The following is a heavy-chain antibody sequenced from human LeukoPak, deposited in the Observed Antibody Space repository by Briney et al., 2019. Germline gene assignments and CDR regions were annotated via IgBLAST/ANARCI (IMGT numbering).Heavy chain of an antibody. J-gene: IGHJ4*02. Sequence: GGSLRLSCAASGFTFSTYWMTWVRQAPGKGLEWVANIKEDGSEKHYVDPVKGRFTISRDNAKNSLYLQMDSLRVEDTAVCYCASGGHVDYCGQGTLVTVSS. V-gene: IGHV3-7*01. CDR3: ASGGHVDY. D-gene: IGHD3-10*01. CDR1: GFTFSTYW. CDR2: IKEDGSEK.